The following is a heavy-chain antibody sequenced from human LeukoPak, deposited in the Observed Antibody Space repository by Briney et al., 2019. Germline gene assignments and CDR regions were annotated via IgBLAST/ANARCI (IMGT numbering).Heavy chain of an antibody. CDR1: GGFISSYY. CDR3: ARLLRYFDWSAADYYYYGMDV. CDR2: IYYSGST. D-gene: IGHD3-9*01. J-gene: IGHJ6*02. V-gene: IGHV4-59*01. Sequence: SETLSLTCTVSGGFISSYYWSWIRQPPGKGLEWIGYIYYSGSTNYNPSLKSRVTISVDTSKNQFSLKLSSVTAADTAVYYCARLLRYFDWSAADYYYYGMDVWGQGTTVTVSS.